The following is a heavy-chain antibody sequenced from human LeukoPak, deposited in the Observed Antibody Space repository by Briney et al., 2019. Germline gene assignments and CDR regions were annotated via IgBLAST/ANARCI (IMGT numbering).Heavy chain of an antibody. CDR1: GGTFSSYA. V-gene: IGHV1-69*13. J-gene: IGHJ4*02. D-gene: IGHD3-3*01. Sequence: SVKVSCKASGGTFSSYAISWVRQAPGQGLEWMGGIIPIFRTANYAQKFHGRLTITADESTSTVYMELSSLRSEDTAVFYCASAIATFGVVTNYYFDYWGQGTLVTVSS. CDR3: ASAIATFGVVTNYYFDY. CDR2: IIPIFRTA.